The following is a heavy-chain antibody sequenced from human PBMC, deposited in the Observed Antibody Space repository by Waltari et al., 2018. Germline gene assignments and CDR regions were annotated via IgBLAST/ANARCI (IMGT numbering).Heavy chain of an antibody. CDR3: AREISSPG. CDR1: GFTFSNYA. J-gene: IGHJ4*02. CDR2: INSGGDST. Sequence: EVQVLESGGGLAQPGGSLRLSCAASGFTFSNYAMRWVRQAPGKGLECVSGINSGGDSTAYVDSVKGRFTISRDNSKNTLYLQMNSLRAEDTAVYYCAREISSPGWGQGTLVTVSS. D-gene: IGHD2-2*01. V-gene: IGHV3-23*01.